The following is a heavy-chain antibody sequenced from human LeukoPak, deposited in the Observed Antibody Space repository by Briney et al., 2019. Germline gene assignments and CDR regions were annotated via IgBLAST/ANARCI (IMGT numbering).Heavy chain of an antibody. CDR1: GASITSYY. CDR3: ASEVVTSIEYFQH. D-gene: IGHD2-21*02. CDR2: IYYSGST. V-gene: IGHV4-59*01. J-gene: IGHJ1*01. Sequence: ETLSLTCTVSGASITSYYWSWIRQPPGKALEWIGYIYYSGSTNYNPSLKSRVTISVDTSKNQFSLKLRSVTAADTAVYYCASEVVTSIEYFQHWGQGTPVTVSS.